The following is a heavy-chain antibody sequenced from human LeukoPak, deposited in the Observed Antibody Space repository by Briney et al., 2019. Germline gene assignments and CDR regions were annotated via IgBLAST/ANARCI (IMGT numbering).Heavy chain of an antibody. CDR1: GGTFSSYA. CDR3: ARGSGDQWESFEYYYYMDV. Sequence: SVKVSCKASGGTFSSYAISWVRQAPGQGLEWMGGIIPIFGTANYAQKFQGRVTITADKSTSTAYMELSSLRSEDTAVYYCARGSGDQWESFEYYYYMDVWGKGTTVTVSS. D-gene: IGHD1-26*01. J-gene: IGHJ6*03. V-gene: IGHV1-69*06. CDR2: IIPIFGTA.